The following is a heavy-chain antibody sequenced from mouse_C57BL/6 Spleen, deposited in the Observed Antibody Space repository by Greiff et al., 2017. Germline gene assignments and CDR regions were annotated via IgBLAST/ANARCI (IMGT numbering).Heavy chain of an antibody. V-gene: IGHV14-4*01. D-gene: IGHD2-12*01. CDR3: TIRINWDFDV. CDR2: IDPENGDT. J-gene: IGHJ1*03. CDR1: GFNIKDDY. Sequence: EVKLQESGAELVRPGASVKLSCTASGFNIKDDYMHWVKQRPEQGLEWIGWIDPENGDTEYASKFQGKATITADTSSNTAYLQLSSLTSEDTAVYYCTIRINWDFDVWGTGTTVTVSS.